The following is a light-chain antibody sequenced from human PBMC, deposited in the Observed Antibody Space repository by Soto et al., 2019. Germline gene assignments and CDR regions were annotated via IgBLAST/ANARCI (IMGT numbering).Light chain of an antibody. CDR1: SSDVGGYNY. V-gene: IGLV2-11*01. CDR3: CSYAGSYFYV. J-gene: IGLJ1*01. CDR2: DVS. Sequence: QSVLTQPRSVSGSPGQSVTISCTGTSSDVGGYNYVSWYQQHPGKAPKLIIYDVSKRPSGVPDRLSGSKSGNTASLTISGLQAEDEADYYCCSYAGSYFYVFGTGTKLTVL.